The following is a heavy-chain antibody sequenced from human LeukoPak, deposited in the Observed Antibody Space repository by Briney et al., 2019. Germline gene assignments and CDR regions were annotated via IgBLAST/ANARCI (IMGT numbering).Heavy chain of an antibody. CDR2: IYYSGTT. D-gene: IGHD1-1*01. V-gene: IGHV4-30-4*07. CDR1: GGSISSGGYS. J-gene: IGHJ3*02. CDR3: ARRTVGPKSPRAFDI. Sequence: SETLSLTCAVSGGSISSGGYSWSWIRQPPGKGLEWIGYIYYSGTTYYNPSLKSRVTISVDTSKNQFSLKLSSVTAAGTAVYYCARRTVGPKSPRAFDIWGQGTMVTVSS.